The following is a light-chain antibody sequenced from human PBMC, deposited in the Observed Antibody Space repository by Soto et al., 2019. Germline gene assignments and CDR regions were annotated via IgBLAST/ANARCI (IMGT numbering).Light chain of an antibody. V-gene: IGKV1-5*01. Sequence: DIQMTQSPSTLSASVGDRVTITCRASQSLSNWLAWYQQKPGKAPKLLIFDASSLESGVPSRFSGSGSGTKFTLTISSLQPDDFATYYCQQYKSYQRTFGQGTKVDIK. CDR3: QQYKSYQRT. J-gene: IGKJ1*01. CDR1: QSLSNW. CDR2: DAS.